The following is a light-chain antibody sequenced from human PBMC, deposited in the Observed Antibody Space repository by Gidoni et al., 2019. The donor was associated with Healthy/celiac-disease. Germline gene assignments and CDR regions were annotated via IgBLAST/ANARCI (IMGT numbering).Light chain of an antibody. Sequence: DIQMTQSPYSLSAAVGDRVTITCRASQSISSYLNLYQQKPGKAPKLLIYAESSLQSGVPSRFSGSGSGTDFTLTISSLQPEAFATYYCQQSYSTPYTFGQGTKLEIK. CDR3: QQSYSTPYT. J-gene: IGKJ2*01. CDR1: QSISSY. CDR2: AES. V-gene: IGKV1-39*01.